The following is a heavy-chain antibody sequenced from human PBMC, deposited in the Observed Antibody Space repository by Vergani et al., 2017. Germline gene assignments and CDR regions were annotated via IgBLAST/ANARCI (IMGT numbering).Heavy chain of an antibody. CDR3: AKDPLYGQYYFDY. D-gene: IGHD4-17*01. CDR2: ISWDGGST. J-gene: IGHJ4*02. Sequence: EVQLVESGGVVVQPGGSLRLSCAASGFTFDDYTMHWVRQAPGKGLEWVSLISWDGGSTYYADSVKGRFTISRDNSKNSLYLQMNSLRTEDTALYYCAKDPLYGQYYFDYWGQGTLVTVSS. CDR1: GFTFDDYT. V-gene: IGHV3-43*01.